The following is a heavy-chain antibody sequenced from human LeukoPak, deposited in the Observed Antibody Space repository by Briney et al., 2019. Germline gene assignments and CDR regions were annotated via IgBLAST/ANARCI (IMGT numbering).Heavy chain of an antibody. CDR2: INPNTGGT. CDR3: ARASYYYDSSGYPGYYFDY. J-gene: IGHJ4*02. V-gene: IGHV1-2*02. D-gene: IGHD3-22*01. Sequence: ASVKVSCKASGYTFTDYYMHWVRQAPGQGLEWMGWINPNTGGTNYAQKFQGRVTITRDTSISTAYMELSRLRSDDTAVYYCARASYYYDSSGYPGYYFDYWGQGTLVTVSS. CDR1: GYTFTDYY.